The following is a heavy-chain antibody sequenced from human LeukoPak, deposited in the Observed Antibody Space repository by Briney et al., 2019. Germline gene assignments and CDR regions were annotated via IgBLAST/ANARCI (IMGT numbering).Heavy chain of an antibody. D-gene: IGHD3-22*01. Sequence: GASVKVSCKGPGYTFTSYGISGVGQTPGQGLERMGRIRAYIGNTNYAQMLQRRVTMTTDTSTSTYYMELRRLTSDNTAVYYGARDPDYDSSEEDYWGQGTLVTVSS. CDR1: GYTFTSYG. J-gene: IGHJ4*02. V-gene: IGHV1-18*01. CDR2: IRAYIGNT. CDR3: ARDPDYDSSEEDY.